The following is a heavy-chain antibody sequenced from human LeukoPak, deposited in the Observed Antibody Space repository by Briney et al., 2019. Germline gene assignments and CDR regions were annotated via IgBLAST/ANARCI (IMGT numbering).Heavy chain of an antibody. D-gene: IGHD3-10*01. CDR3: GAGDPRFDY. CDR1: GFSFSTYS. J-gene: IGHJ4*02. V-gene: IGHV3-48*01. Sequence: GGSLRLSCAASGFSFSTYSMNWVRQAPGKGLQWVSYISSGSSAIYYTDSVKGRFTITRDDAKNSVYLQMNSLRTEDTAVYYCGAGDPRFDYWGQGILVTVSS. CDR2: ISSGSSAI.